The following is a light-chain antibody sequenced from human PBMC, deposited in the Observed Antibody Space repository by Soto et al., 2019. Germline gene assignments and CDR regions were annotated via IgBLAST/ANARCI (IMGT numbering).Light chain of an antibody. V-gene: IGLV1-47*02. J-gene: IGLJ3*02. CDR1: SSNIGSNY. CDR2: SDN. Sequence: QSVLTQPPSASRTPGQTITISCSGSSSNIGSNYVYSYQQLQGTAPKFLVSSDNQSPSGGPDRCFGSKSGTSASLAISALRYEDEADYYCAAWVESMSGVVFGGGTKLTVL. CDR3: AAWVESMSGVV.